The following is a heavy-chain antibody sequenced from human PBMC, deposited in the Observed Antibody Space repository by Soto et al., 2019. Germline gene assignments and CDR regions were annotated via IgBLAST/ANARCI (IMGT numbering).Heavy chain of an antibody. CDR1: GYTFTSYY. J-gene: IGHJ5*02. D-gene: IGHD2-21*02. V-gene: IGHV1-46*01. CDR2: INPSGGST. CDR3: ARAMVVTQNWFDP. Sequence: ASVKVSCKASGYTFTSYYMHWVRQAPGQGLEWMGIINPSGGSTSYAQKFQGRVTISVDTSKNQFSLKLSSVTAADTAVYYCARAMVVTQNWFDPWGQGTLVTVSS.